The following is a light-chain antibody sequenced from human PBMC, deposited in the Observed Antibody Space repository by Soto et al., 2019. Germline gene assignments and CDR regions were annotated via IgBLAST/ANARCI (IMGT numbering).Light chain of an antibody. CDR2: DVA. J-gene: IGLJ1*01. V-gene: IGLV2-14*03. CDR3: VSFTSSTTYV. CDR1: SSDVGGSNF. Sequence: QSVLTQPDSVSASPGQSITICCTGTSSDVGGSNFVSWYQQHPGKPPKLIIYDVATRPSGVSNRFSGSKSGSTASLIISRLQTEDEADYYCVSFTSSTTYVFGSGTKLTVL.